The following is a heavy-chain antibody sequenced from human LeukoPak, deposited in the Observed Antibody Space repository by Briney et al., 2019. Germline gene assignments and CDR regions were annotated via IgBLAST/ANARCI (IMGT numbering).Heavy chain of an antibody. D-gene: IGHD1-26*01. Sequence: GGSLRLSCAASGFTFSSSWMHWVRQAPGKGLVWVSRITRDGSSTTYADSVKGRFTTSRDNAKNTLYLQMDSLRDDDTATYYCVRGRLLRLERFFDFWGQGTLVTVSS. V-gene: IGHV3-74*01. CDR1: GFTFSSSW. CDR3: VRGRLLRLERFFDF. J-gene: IGHJ4*02. CDR2: ITRDGSST.